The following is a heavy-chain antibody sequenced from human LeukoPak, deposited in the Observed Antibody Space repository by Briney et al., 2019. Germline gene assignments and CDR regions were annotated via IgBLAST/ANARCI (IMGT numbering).Heavy chain of an antibody. V-gene: IGHV3-33*01. J-gene: IGHJ4*02. CDR1: GFTFSSYG. D-gene: IGHD3-22*01. CDR2: IWYDGGNK. CDR3: ARGEYYYGSSGYPGY. Sequence: GRSLRLSCAASGFTFSSYGMHWVRQAPGKGLEWVAVIWYDGGNKYYADSVKGRFTISRDNSKNTLYLQMNSLTAEDTAVYYCARGEYYYGSSGYPGYWGQGTLVTVSS.